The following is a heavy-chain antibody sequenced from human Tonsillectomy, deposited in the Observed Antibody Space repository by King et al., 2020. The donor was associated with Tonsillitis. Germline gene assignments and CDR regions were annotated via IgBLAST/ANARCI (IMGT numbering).Heavy chain of an antibody. D-gene: IGHD2-21*01. CDR3: VREATYCAGSFYFDL. CDR1: GYTFSNYG. J-gene: IGHJ4*02. CDR2: ISAYTRDE. V-gene: IGHV1-18*01. Sequence: VQLVESGAEVKKPGASARVSCTASGYTFSNYGISWLRQAPGEGLEWMGWISAYTRDENYAQKVQGRVTMTADKSTSTAYLELRSLTSYDTAMYCCVREATYCAGSFYFDLWGQGTLVTVSP.